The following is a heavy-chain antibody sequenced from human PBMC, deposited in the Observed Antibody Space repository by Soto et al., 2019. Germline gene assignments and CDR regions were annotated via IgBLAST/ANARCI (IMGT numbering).Heavy chain of an antibody. D-gene: IGHD6-13*01. CDR1: GGTFSSYA. CDR3: ARGPLRYSSPPYYFDY. CDR2: IIPIFGTA. V-gene: IGHV1-69*01. J-gene: IGHJ4*02. Sequence: QVQLVQSGAEVKKPGSSVKVSCKASGGTFSSYAISWVRQAPGQGLEWMGGIIPIFGTANYAQKFQGRVTITADESTSTAYMELNSLRAEDTAVYYCARGPLRYSSPPYYFDYWGQGTLVTVSS.